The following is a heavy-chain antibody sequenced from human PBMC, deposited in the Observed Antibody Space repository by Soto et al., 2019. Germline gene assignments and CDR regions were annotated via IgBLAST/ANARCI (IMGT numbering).Heavy chain of an antibody. CDR2: ISSGGGTV. D-gene: IGHD4-17*01. Sequence: QVQLVESGGGLVKPGGSLRLSCAASGFTFSDYYMNWIRQAQGKGLEWLSYISSGGGTVYFADSVKGRFTISRDNAKNSLYRQLNSLRAEDTAVYYCARRLYGDYVFDYWGQGTLVTVSS. J-gene: IGHJ4*02. V-gene: IGHV3-11*01. CDR3: ARRLYGDYVFDY. CDR1: GFTFSDYY.